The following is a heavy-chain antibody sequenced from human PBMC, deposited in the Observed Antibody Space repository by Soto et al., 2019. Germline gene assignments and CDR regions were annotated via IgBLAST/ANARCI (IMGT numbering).Heavy chain of an antibody. CDR3: ARDKITGLFDY. CDR2: INHSGST. Sequence: QVQLQQWGAGLLKPSETLSLTCAVYGGSFSGYYWTWIRQPPGTGLEWIGEINHSGSTNYNPSLKSRVTISVDTSKIQFSLKLTSETAAYTAVYYCARDKITGLFDYWGQGTLVTVSS. D-gene: IGHD2-8*02. V-gene: IGHV4-34*01. J-gene: IGHJ4*02. CDR1: GGSFSGYY.